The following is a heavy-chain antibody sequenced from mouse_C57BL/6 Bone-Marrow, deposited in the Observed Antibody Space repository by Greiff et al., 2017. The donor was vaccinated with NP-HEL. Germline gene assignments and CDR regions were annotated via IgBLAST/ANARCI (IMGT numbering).Heavy chain of an antibody. D-gene: IGHD4-1*01. J-gene: IGHJ3*01. CDR1: GYTFTSYW. CDR2: IYPGSGST. CDR3: ARLGPNWAWFAY. Sequence: QVQLQQPGAELVKPGASVKMSCKASGYTFTSYWITWVKQRPGQGLEWIGDIYPGSGSTNYNEKFKSKATLTVDTSSRTAYMQLSSLTSEDSAVYYCARLGPNWAWFAYWGQGTLVTVSA. V-gene: IGHV1-55*01.